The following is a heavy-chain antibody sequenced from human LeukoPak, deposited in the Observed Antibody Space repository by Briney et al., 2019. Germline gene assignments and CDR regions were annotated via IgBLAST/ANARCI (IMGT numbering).Heavy chain of an antibody. CDR1: GFTFSNYA. CDR3: AKEAPFILIDA. CDR2: ISGGGDSI. J-gene: IGHJ5*02. V-gene: IGHV3-23*01. D-gene: IGHD2-21*01. Sequence: GGSLRLSCAASGFTFSNYAMTWVRQAPGKGLEWVSVISGGGDSIYYADSVRGRFTISRDNSKNTLYLQMNSLRAEDTALYYCAKEAPFILIDAWRQGTLVTVSS.